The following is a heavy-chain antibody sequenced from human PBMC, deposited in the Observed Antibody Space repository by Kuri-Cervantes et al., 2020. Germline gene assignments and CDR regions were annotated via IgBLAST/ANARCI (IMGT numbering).Heavy chain of an antibody. CDR1: GFTFSSYW. V-gene: IGHV3-7*03. CDR3: AKRYCSRTSCYMSLDY. J-gene: IGHJ4*02. Sequence: GESLKISCVASGFTFSSYWIHWVRQAPGKGLEWIANINQDGSEKKYVDSVKGRFTISRDNARNSMYLQMNSLRAEDTAVYYCAKRYCSRTSCYMSLDYWGQGTLVTVSS. D-gene: IGHD2-2*02. CDR2: INQDGSEK.